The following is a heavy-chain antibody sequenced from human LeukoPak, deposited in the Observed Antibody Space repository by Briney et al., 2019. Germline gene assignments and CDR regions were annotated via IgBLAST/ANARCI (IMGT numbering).Heavy chain of an antibody. J-gene: IGHJ3*02. Sequence: PGGSLRLSCAASGFAFSSYVINWVRQAPGKGLEWVSAIGGTGRTYYADPVTGRFTISRDNSENTVFLQMNSLRAEDTAIFYCAKDMTTRGAFDIWGQGTMVTVSS. CDR3: AKDMTTRGAFDI. D-gene: IGHD1-1*01. CDR1: GFAFSSYV. CDR2: IGGTGRT. V-gene: IGHV3-23*01.